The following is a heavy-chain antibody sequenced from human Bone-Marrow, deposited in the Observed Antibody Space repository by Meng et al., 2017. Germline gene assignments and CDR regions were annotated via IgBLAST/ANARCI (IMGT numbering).Heavy chain of an antibody. V-gene: IGHV3-21*01. CDR3: ARIARRGGYCSGGSCYSAAGGFDY. Sequence: GGSLRLSCAGSGFTFSSYSMNWVRQAPGKGREWVSSISSSSSYIYYADSVKGRFTISRDNAKNSLYLQMNSLRAEDTAVYYCARIARRGGYCSGGSCYSAAGGFDYWGQGTLVTVSS. CDR1: GFTFSSYS. CDR2: ISSSSSYI. J-gene: IGHJ4*02. D-gene: IGHD2-15*01.